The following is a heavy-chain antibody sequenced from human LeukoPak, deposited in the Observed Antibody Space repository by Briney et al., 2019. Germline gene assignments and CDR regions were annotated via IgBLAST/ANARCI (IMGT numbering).Heavy chain of an antibody. CDR2: NSSSSSYI. CDR1: GFTFSSYS. CDR3: ARGGVTVPRPDY. D-gene: IGHD4-4*01. J-gene: IGHJ4*02. V-gene: IGHV3-21*01. Sequence: GGSLRLSCAASGFTFSSYSMNWVRQAPGKGLEWVSSNSSSSSYIYYADSVKGRFTISRDNAKNSLYLQMNSLRAEDTAVYYCARGGVTVPRPDYWGQGTLVTVSS.